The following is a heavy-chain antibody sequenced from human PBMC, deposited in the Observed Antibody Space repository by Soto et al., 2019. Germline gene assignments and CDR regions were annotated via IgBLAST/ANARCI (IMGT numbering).Heavy chain of an antibody. D-gene: IGHD3-16*02. CDR3: ARAESMITFGGVIVIPPLYYYYGMDV. CDR2: IIPIFGTA. CDR1: GGTFSSYA. V-gene: IGHV1-69*13. Sequence: SAKVSCKASGGTFSSYAISWVRQAPGQGLEWMGGIIPIFGTANYAQKFQGRVTITADESTSTAYMELSSLRSEDTAVYYCARAESMITFGGVIVIPPLYYYYGMDVWGQGTTVTVSS. J-gene: IGHJ6*02.